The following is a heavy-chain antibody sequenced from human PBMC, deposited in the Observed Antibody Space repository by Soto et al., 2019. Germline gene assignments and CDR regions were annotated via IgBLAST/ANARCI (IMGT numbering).Heavy chain of an antibody. D-gene: IGHD6-13*01. J-gene: IGHJ6*03. CDR3: AREIGGIAAAGSLYYYYYMEV. CDR2: IYYSGST. Sequence: QVQLQESGPGLVQPSQTLSLTCTVSGGSISSGGYYWSWIRQHPGKGLEWIGYIYYSGSTYYNPSLKSRVRLAGDTNKNQFYLKLSAVAVADTDVYYCAREIGGIAAAGSLYYYYYMEVWGKGTTITVSS. V-gene: IGHV4-31*03. CDR1: GGSISSGGYY.